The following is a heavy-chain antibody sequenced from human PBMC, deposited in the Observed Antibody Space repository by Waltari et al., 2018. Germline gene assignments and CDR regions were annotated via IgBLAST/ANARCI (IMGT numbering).Heavy chain of an antibody. CDR1: GDSMTSPDC. J-gene: IGHJ4*02. CDR2: GRGDGKT. V-gene: IGHV4-4*02. Sequence: QLQLQESGPGLVKPSGTLSLTCTVSGDSMTSPDCWSWVRQPHRKGPVGVGQGRGDGKTNYNPSSAGRVAVSLDTSINQFSLRVTSATAADTAVYYCARDRGRGLYLDSWGQGTLVTVSP. D-gene: IGHD2-15*01. CDR3: ARDRGRGLYLDS.